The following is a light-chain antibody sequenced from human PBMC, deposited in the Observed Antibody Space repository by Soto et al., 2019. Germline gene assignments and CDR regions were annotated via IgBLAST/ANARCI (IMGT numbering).Light chain of an antibody. CDR2: QVT. Sequence: QSALTQPPSASGSPGQSVTISCTGTSSDVGVYDYVSWFQQHPGKAPKLIIYQVTKRPSGVPDRFSGSKSGNTASLTVSGLQAEDEADYFCSSYVVSYNWVFGGGTKLTVL. CDR3: SSYVVSYNWV. CDR1: SSDVGVYDY. V-gene: IGLV2-8*01. J-gene: IGLJ3*02.